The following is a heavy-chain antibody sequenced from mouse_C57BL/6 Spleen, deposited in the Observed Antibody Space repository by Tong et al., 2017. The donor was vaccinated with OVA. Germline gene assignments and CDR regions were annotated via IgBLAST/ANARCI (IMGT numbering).Heavy chain of an antibody. Sequence: EVQLQESGPELVKPGASVKISCKASGYSFTGYYMNWVKQSPEKSLEWIGEINPSTGGTTYNQKFKAKATLTVDKSSSTAYMQLKSLTSEDSAVYFCARSGTGTRAMDYWGQGTSVTVSS. D-gene: IGHD4-1*01. J-gene: IGHJ4*01. CDR3: ARSGTGTRAMDY. CDR1: GYSFTGYY. CDR2: INPSTGGT. V-gene: IGHV1-42*01.